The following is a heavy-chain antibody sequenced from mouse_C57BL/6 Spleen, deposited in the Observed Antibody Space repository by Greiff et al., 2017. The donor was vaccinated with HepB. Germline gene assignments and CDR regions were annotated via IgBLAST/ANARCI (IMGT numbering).Heavy chain of an antibody. V-gene: IGHV14-4*01. CDR1: GFNIKDDY. D-gene: IGHD2-4*01. J-gene: IGHJ1*03. CDR3: TATGRGLRRRPYWYFDV. Sequence: VQLKQSGAELVRPGASVKLSCTASGFNIKDDYMHWVKQRPEQGLEWIGWIDPENGDTEYASKFQGKATITADTSSNTAYLQLSSLTSEDTAVYYCTATGRGLRRRPYWYFDVWGTGTTVTVSS. CDR2: IDPENGDT.